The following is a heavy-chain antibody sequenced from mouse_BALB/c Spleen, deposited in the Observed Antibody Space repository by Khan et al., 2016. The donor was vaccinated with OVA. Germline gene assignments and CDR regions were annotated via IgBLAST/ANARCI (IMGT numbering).Heavy chain of an antibody. Sequence: QVQLQQSGPVLVKPGASVKMSCKASGYTFTDYIINWVRQRTGQGLEWIGQIYSGSGSTYYYEKFKGKATLTADKSSNTAYMQLRSLTYVDSAVYSWARSGYGRMGYWGQGTTLSVS. D-gene: IGHD1-1*01. CDR3: ARSGYGRMGY. J-gene: IGHJ2*01. V-gene: IGHV1-77*01. CDR1: GYTFTDYI. CDR2: IYSGSGST.